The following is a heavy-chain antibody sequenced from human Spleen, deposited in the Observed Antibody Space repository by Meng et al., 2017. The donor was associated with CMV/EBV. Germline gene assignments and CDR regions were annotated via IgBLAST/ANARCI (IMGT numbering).Heavy chain of an antibody. V-gene: IGHV1-69*05. CDR3: ARVGYNGYSY. J-gene: IGHJ4*02. D-gene: IGHD5-24*01. Sequence: KTTCNTSGSTFSSYAISWVRQDPREGLEWMGDIIAIFGTPNYEQKFQGRVTITTDESTSTAYMVLSSLRSEDKAMYYCARVGYNGYSYWGQGTLVTVSS. CDR1: GSTFSSYA. CDR2: IIAIFGTP.